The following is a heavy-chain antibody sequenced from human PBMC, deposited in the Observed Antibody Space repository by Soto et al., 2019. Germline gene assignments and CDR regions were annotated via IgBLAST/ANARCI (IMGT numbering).Heavy chain of an antibody. CDR2: IYYSGST. CDR1: GGSISSYY. D-gene: IGHD1-1*01. CDR3: ARRYGYSFDY. Sequence: SETLSLTCTVSGGSISSYYWSWIRQPPGKGLEWIGYIYYSGSTNYNPSLKSRVTISVDTSKDQFSLKLSSVTAADTAVYYCARRYGYSFDYWGQGTLVTVSS. J-gene: IGHJ4*02. V-gene: IGHV4-59*08.